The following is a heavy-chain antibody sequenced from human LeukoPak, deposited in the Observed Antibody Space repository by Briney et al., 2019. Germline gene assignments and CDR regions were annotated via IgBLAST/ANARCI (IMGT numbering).Heavy chain of an antibody. D-gene: IGHD3-22*01. CDR1: RFAFSNAW. CDR3: TTEPHPLHDSSVYY. V-gene: IGHV3-15*01. J-gene: IGHJ4*02. Sequence: GGSLRLSCAPSRFAFSNAWMSWVRQAPGKGLKWVGRIKSKTDGGTTDYAAPVKGRFTISRDDSKNTLYLQINSLKTEDTAVYYCTTEPHPLHDSSVYYWGQGTLVTVSS. CDR2: IKSKTDGGTT.